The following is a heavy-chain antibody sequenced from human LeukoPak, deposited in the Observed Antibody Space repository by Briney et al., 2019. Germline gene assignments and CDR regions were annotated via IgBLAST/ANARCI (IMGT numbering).Heavy chain of an antibody. CDR3: ARDIAYDSSGYYSPHFDH. J-gene: IGHJ4*02. V-gene: IGHV3-11*05. CDR2: SSNSYT. D-gene: IGHD3-22*01. Sequence: GGSLRLSCTASGFTFSDYYMSWIRQAPGKGLEWVSCSSNSYTNYADSVKGRFTISRDNAKNSLYLQMNSLRAEDTAVYYCARDIAYDSSGYYSPHFDHWGQGTLVTVSS. CDR1: GFTFSDYY.